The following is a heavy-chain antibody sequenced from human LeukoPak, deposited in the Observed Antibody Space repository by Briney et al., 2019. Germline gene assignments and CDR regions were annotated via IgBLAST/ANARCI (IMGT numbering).Heavy chain of an antibody. V-gene: IGHV5-51*01. CDR2: XYPGDSDP. D-gene: IGHD5-24*01. CDR1: GYSLTSYX. Sequence: GESLKISCKTSGYSLTSYXIGXVRQMPGXXXXXXXXXYPGDSDPRYSPSFXSXVTISPDKSLSTPYLQWGSLWASRTPMYYCARPRERWSLNHFDYWGQGTLVTVSS. CDR3: ARPRERWSLNHFDY. J-gene: IGHJ4*02.